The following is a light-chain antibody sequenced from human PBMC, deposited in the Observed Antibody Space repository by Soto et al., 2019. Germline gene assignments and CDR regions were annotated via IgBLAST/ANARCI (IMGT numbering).Light chain of an antibody. CDR2: EVT. Sequence: QSALTQPASVSGSPGQSITISCTGTSSDVGGYNYVSWFQQYPGKAPKLMIYEVTNRPSGVSNRFSGSKSGNTASLTISGLQAEDEDDYYCGSYRGSSTYVFGTGTKLTVL. V-gene: IGLV2-14*01. CDR1: SSDVGGYNY. CDR3: GSYRGSSTYV. J-gene: IGLJ1*01.